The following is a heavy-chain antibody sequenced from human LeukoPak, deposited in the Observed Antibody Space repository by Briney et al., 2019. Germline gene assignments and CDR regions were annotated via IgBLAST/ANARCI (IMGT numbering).Heavy chain of an antibody. Sequence: GGSLRLSCAASGFTFSSHAMSWVRQAPGKGLEWVSAISGSGGSTYYADSVKGRFTISRDNSKNTLYLQMNSLRAEDTAVYYCAKDVEMATIIWVIDYWGQGTLVTVSS. CDR1: GFTFSSHA. V-gene: IGHV3-23*01. D-gene: IGHD5-24*01. J-gene: IGHJ4*02. CDR3: AKDVEMATIIWVIDY. CDR2: ISGSGGST.